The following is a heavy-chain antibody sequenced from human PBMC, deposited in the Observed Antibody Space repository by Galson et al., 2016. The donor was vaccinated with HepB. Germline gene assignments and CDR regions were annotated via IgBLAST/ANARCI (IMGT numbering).Heavy chain of an antibody. J-gene: IGHJ6*02. CDR3: TRHVVKTIYGQYYGMDV. Sequence: LRLSCAASGLTVGSNYMSWVRQAPGKGLEWVSVIHSGGTTFYAVSVQGRFLISRDSSKNTLFLQMNSVRDEDTAVYYCTRHVVKTIYGQYYGMDVWGLGTTVTVSS. CDR2: IHSGGTT. D-gene: IGHD2-15*01. V-gene: IGHV3-53*01. CDR1: GLTVGSNY.